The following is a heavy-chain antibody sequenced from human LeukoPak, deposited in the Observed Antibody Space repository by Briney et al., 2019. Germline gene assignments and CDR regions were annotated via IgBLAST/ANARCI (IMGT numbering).Heavy chain of an antibody. V-gene: IGHV3-30*18. Sequence: GGSLRLSCAASGFTFSSYGMHWVRQAPGKGLEWVAVISYDGSNKYYADSVKGRFTISRDNSKNTLYLQMNSLRAEDTAVYYCAKADRRPRFEYYYYYGMDVWGQGTTVTVPS. J-gene: IGHJ6*02. D-gene: IGHD3-16*01. CDR3: AKADRRPRFEYYYYYGMDV. CDR1: GFTFSSYG. CDR2: ISYDGSNK.